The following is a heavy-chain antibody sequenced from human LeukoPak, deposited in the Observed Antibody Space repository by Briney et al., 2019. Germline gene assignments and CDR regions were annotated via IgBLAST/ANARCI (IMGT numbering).Heavy chain of an antibody. J-gene: IGHJ6*02. CDR2: IIPIFGTA. CDR3: ARRPGNDNYYYYGMDV. CDR1: GGTFSSYA. V-gene: IGHV1-69*01. D-gene: IGHD1-1*01. Sequence: GASVKVSCKASGGTFSSYAISWVRQAPGPALEWMGGIIPIFGTANYAQKFQGRVTITADESTSTAYMELSSLRSEDTAVYYCARRPGNDNYYYYGMDVWGQGTTVTVSS.